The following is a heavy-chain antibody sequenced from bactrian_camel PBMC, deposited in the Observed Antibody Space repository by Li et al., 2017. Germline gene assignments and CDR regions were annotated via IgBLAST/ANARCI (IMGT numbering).Heavy chain of an antibody. V-gene: IGHV3S42*01. CDR1: RYTYKRNC. CDR3: AADSGGSWYPTLEDYDYAY. CDR2: LWIGGATT. Sequence: VQLVESGGGSVQAGGSLTLSCAAGRYTYKRNCMGWFRQRPGKDREGLAVLWIGGATTSYADSVKGRFIITRDKAKDLVYLQMNGLQPEDTGMYYCAADSGGSWYPTLEDYDYAYWGQGTQVTVS. D-gene: IGHD6*01. J-gene: IGHJ4*01.